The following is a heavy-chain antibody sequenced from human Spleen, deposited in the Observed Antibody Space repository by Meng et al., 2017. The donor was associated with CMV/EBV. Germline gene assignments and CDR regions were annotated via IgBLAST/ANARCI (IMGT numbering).Heavy chain of an antibody. Sequence: GESLKISCAASGFTVSSYAMHWVRQAPGKGLEWVAVISYDGTIKHYADSVKGRFTISRDNSQNMLYLDMNSLRAEGTAIYYCARSVVVPAAMGIDYWGQGTLVTVSS. V-gene: IGHV3-30-3*01. CDR3: ARSVVVPAAMGIDY. D-gene: IGHD2-2*01. CDR1: GFTVSSYA. CDR2: ISYDGTIK. J-gene: IGHJ4*02.